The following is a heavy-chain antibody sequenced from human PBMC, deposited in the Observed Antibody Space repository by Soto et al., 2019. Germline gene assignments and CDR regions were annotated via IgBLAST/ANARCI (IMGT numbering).Heavy chain of an antibody. J-gene: IGHJ5*02. D-gene: IGHD3-16*02. Sequence: PSETLSLTCAVYGGSFSGYYWSWIRQPPGRGLEWIGEINHSGSTNYNPSLKSRVTISVGTSKNQFSLKLSSVTAADTAVYYCARRCYDYIWGSYRSWFDPWGQGTLVTAPQ. CDR3: ARRCYDYIWGSYRSWFDP. V-gene: IGHV4-34*01. CDR2: INHSGST. CDR1: GGSFSGYY.